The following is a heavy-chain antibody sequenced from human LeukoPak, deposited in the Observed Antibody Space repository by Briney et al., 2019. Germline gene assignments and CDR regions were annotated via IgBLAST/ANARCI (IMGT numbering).Heavy chain of an antibody. CDR1: GFTFSSYW. CDR2: ISSSGSTI. J-gene: IGHJ4*02. D-gene: IGHD2-2*01. V-gene: IGHV3-48*04. CDR3: ARESCSSSSCYGY. Sequence: GGSLRLSCAASGFTFSSYWMNWVRQAPGKGLEWVSYISSSGSTIYYADSVKGRFTISRDNAKNSLYLQMNSLRAEDTAVYYCARESCSSSSCYGYWGQGTLVTVSS.